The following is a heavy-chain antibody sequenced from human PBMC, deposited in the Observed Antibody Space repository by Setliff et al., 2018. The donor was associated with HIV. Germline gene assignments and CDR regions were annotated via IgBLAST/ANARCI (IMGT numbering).Heavy chain of an antibody. D-gene: IGHD1-20*01. J-gene: IGHJ4*02. CDR2: IIPIFETT. V-gene: IGHV1-69*13. CDR3: ARGRITGNEAH. Sequence: SVKVSCKASGGTSISYAINWVRQAPGQGLEWMGGIIPIFETTNYAQKFQGRVTITADESTSTAYMELSSLRSEDTAVYYCARGRITGNEAHWGQGTLVTVSS. CDR1: GGTSISYA.